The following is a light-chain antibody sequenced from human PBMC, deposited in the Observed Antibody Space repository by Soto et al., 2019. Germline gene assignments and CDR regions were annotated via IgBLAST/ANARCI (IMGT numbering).Light chain of an antibody. J-gene: IGLJ3*02. CDR3: SSYTISSTWV. CDR1: SSDIGYYNY. Sequence: QSALTQPASVSGSPGQWITISCTGTSSDIGYYNYVSWYRQDPGKAPKLILYEVSNRPSGVSDRFSGSKSDNTASLTISGLQAEDEADYYCSSYTISSTWVFGGGTKLTVL. CDR2: EVS. V-gene: IGLV2-14*01.